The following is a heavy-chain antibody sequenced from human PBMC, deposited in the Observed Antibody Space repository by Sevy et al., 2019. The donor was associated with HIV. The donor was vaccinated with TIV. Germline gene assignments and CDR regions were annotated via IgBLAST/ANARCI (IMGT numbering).Heavy chain of an antibody. V-gene: IGHV3-7*03. D-gene: IGHD2-2*01. Sequence: GGSLRLSCAASGFTFSNYWMSWVRQAPGKGLEWVATIKKDGTEKYYVDSVRGRFTMSRDNAKNSLYLQMNGLGVEDTALYYCARDCSSTTCLWGLDFWGQGTTVTVSS. J-gene: IGHJ6*02. CDR3: ARDCSSTTCLWGLDF. CDR2: IKKDGTEK. CDR1: GFTFSNYW.